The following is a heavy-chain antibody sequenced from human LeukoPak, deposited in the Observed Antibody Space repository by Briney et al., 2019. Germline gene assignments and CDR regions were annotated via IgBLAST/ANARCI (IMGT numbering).Heavy chain of an antibody. CDR3: ARTGTRGYYYDSSGYYAFDI. V-gene: IGHV4-31*03. CDR1: GGSISSGGYY. D-gene: IGHD3-22*01. CDR2: IYYSGST. J-gene: IGHJ3*02. Sequence: PSETLSLTCTVSGGSISSGGYYWSWIRQHPGKGLEWIGYIYYSGSTYYNPSLKSRITISVDTSKNQFSLKLCSVTAADTAVYYCARTGTRGYYYDSSGYYAFDIWDQGTMVTISS.